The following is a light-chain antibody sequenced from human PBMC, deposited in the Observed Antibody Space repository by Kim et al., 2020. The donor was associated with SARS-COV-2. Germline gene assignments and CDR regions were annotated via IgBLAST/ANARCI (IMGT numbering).Light chain of an antibody. CDR2: YDT. J-gene: IGLJ3*02. Sequence: SYELTQPPSVSVAPGKTARITCGGNRIGSKSVHWYQQKPGQAPVLVIYYDTDRPSGIPERFSGSNSGNTATLTISGTQAMDEADYYCQAWDSSTAWVFGGGTQLTVL. CDR1: RIGSKS. V-gene: IGLV3-21*01. CDR3: QAWDSSTAWV.